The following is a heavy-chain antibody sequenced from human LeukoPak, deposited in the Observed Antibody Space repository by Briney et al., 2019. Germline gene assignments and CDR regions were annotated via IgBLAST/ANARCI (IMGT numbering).Heavy chain of an antibody. V-gene: IGHV6-1*01. CDR2: TYYRSKWFN. J-gene: IGHJ4*02. Sequence: SLTLSLTCAISGDSVSSKSVTWNWIRQSPSRGLEWLGRTYYRSKWFNDYAQSVKSRITIKPDTSKNQFSLQLNSVTPEDTSVYYCASSLSGWLDYWGQGIQVTVSS. D-gene: IGHD6-19*01. CDR3: ASSLSGWLDY. CDR1: GDSVSSKSVT.